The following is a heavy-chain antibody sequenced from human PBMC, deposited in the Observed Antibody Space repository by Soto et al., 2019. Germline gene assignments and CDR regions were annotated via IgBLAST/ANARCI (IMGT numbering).Heavy chain of an antibody. J-gene: IGHJ4*02. CDR3: ARPRAYGSGSYIDY. D-gene: IGHD3-10*01. CDR1: GGSISSSSYY. CDR2: IYYSGTT. Sequence: QLQLQESGPGLVKPSETLSLTCTVSGGSISSSSYYWGWIRQPPGKGLEWLGSIYYSGTTYYNPSLKSRVTISVDTSRNQFSLKLSSVTAADTAVYYCARPRAYGSGSYIDYWGQGTLVTVSS. V-gene: IGHV4-39*01.